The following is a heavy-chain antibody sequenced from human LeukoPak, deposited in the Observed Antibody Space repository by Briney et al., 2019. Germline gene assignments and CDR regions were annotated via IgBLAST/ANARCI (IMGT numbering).Heavy chain of an antibody. CDR2: ISASGNT. D-gene: IGHD1-26*01. CDR1: GASIPSSYY. CDR3: ARLTGGGSYWGYFDY. J-gene: IGHJ4*02. V-gene: IGHV4-4*09. Sequence: PSETLSLTCTVSGASIPSSYYWSWIRQPPGKGLECIWYISASGNTNYNPSLKSRVNISVDTSKSQFSLNLSSVTAADTAIYYCARLTGGGSYWGYFDYWGQGNLVTVSS.